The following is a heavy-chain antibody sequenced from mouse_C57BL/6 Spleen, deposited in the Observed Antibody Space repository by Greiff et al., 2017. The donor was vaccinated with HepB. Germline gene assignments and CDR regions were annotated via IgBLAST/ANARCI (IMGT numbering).Heavy chain of an antibody. CDR2: IYPGSGST. Sequence: QVQLQQPGAELVKPGASVKMSCKASGYTFTSYWITWVKQRPGQGLEWIGDIYPGSGSTNYNEKFKSKATLTVDTSSSTAYMQLSSLTSEDSAVYYWALDSSGRFVYYAMDYWGQGTSVTVSS. CDR1: GYTFTSYW. V-gene: IGHV1-55*01. CDR3: ALDSSGRFVYYAMDY. J-gene: IGHJ4*01. D-gene: IGHD3-2*02.